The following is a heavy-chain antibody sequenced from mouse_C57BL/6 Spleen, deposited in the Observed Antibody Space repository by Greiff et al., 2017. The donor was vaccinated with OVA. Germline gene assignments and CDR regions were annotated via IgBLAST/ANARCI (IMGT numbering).Heavy chain of an antibody. J-gene: IGHJ2*01. V-gene: IGHV5-16*01. CDR1: GFTFSDYY. Sequence: EVHLVESEGGLVQPGSSMKLSCTASGFTFSDYYMAWVSQVPEKGLEWVANINHDGSRTYYTDSLKSRFTISRDTAKNILYLQMSSLKSEDTATYYCAREMVTLGYFDYWGQGTTLTVSS. D-gene: IGHD2-3*01. CDR3: AREMVTLGYFDY. CDR2: INHDGSRT.